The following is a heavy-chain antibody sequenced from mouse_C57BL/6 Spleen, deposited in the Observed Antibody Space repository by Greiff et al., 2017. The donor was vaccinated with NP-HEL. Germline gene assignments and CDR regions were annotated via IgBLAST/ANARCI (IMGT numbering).Heavy chain of an antibody. V-gene: IGHV5-4*01. CDR3: ARDSYYGSREYAMDY. Sequence: EVHLVESGGGLVKPGGSLKLSCAASGFTFSSYAMSWVRQTPEKRLEWVATISDGGSYTYYPDNVKGRFTISRDNAKNNLYLQMSHLKSEDTAMYYCARDSYYGSREYAMDYWGQGTSVTVSS. J-gene: IGHJ4*01. D-gene: IGHD2-10*01. CDR1: GFTFSSYA. CDR2: ISDGGSYT.